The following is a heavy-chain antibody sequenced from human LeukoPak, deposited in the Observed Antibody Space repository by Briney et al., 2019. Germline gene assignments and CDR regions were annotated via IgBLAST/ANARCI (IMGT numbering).Heavy chain of an antibody. D-gene: IGHD6-13*01. V-gene: IGHV3-7*01. CDR3: AREISSWYRTEGRFDP. Sequence: GGSLRLSRAASGFIFSNYWMSWVRQAPGKGLEWVANIKQDGSEKSYVDSVTGRFTISRDNAKNSLYLQMNSLRAEDTAVYYCAREISSWYRTEGRFDPWGQGTLVTVSS. CDR2: IKQDGSEK. CDR1: GFIFSNYW. J-gene: IGHJ5*02.